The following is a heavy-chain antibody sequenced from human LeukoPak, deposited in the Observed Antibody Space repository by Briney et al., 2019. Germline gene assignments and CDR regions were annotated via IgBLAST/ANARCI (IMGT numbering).Heavy chain of an antibody. CDR1: GGTFSSYA. D-gene: IGHD5-18*01. CDR2: IIPILGIA. Sequence: ASVKVSCKASGGTFSSYAISWVRQAPGQGLEWMGRIIPILGIANYAQKFQGRVTITADKSTSTAYMELSSLRSEDTAVYYCARDSVDTATVNWDYFDYWGQGTLVTVSS. J-gene: IGHJ4*02. CDR3: ARDSVDTATVNWDYFDY. V-gene: IGHV1-69*04.